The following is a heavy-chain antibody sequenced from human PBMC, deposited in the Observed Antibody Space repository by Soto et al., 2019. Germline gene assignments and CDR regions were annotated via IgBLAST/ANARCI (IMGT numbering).Heavy chain of an antibody. CDR3: ATLAAAGTSGLFDI. V-gene: IGHV4-39*01. CDR1: GGSISSSSYY. J-gene: IGHJ3*02. CDR2: IYYSGST. Sequence: PSETLSLTCTVSGGSISSSSYYWGWIRQPPGKGLEWIGSIYYSGSTYYNPSLKSRVTTSVDTSKNQFSLKLSSVTAADTAVYYCATLAAAGTSGLFDIWGQGTMVTVSS. D-gene: IGHD6-13*01.